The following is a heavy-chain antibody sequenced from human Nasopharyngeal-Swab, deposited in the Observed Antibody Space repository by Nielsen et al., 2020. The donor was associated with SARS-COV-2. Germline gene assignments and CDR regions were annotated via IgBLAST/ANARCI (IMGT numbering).Heavy chain of an antibody. J-gene: IGHJ6*03. D-gene: IGHD4-17*01. CDR1: GFTFSSYG. CDR2: ISYDGSNK. Sequence: GGSLRLSCAASGFTFSSYGMHWVRQAPGKGLEWVAVISYDGSNKYYADSVKGRFTISRDNSKNTLYLQMNSLRAEDTAVYYCARGGIYGAGDYYMDVWGKGTTVTVSS. CDR3: ARGGIYGAGDYYMDV. V-gene: IGHV3-30*03.